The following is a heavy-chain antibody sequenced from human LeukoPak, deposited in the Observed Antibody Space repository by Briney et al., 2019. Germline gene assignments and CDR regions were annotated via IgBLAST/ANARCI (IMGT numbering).Heavy chain of an antibody. CDR1: GYTFTSYG. CDR3: ARAKPGIVVVVAAPYYYYGMDV. D-gene: IGHD2-15*01. V-gene: IGHV1-18*01. CDR2: ISAYNGST. J-gene: IGHJ6*02. Sequence: ASVKVSCKASGYTFTSYGISWVRQAPGQGLEWMGWISAYNGSTNYAQKLQGRVTMTTDTSTSTAYMELRSLRSDDTAVYYCARAKPGIVVVVAAPYYYYGMDVWGQGTTVTVSS.